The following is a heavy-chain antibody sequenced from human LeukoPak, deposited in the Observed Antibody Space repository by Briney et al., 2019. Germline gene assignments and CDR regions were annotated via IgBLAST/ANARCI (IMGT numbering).Heavy chain of an antibody. CDR2: IIPIFGTA. CDR1: GGTFSSYA. D-gene: IGHD6-13*01. CDR3: ARGVEAAAGTIYFDY. V-gene: IGHV1-69*06. J-gene: IGHJ4*02. Sequence: GASVKVSCKASGGTFSSYAISWVRQAPGQGLEWMGGIIPIFGTANYAQKFQGRVTITADKSTSTAYMELSSLRSVDTAVYYCARGVEAAAGTIYFDYWGQGTLVTVSS.